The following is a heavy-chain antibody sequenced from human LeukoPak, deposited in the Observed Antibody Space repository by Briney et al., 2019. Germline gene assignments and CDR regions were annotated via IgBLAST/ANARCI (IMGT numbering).Heavy chain of an antibody. Sequence: SETLSLTCTVSGGSISSGDYYWSWIRQHPGKGLEWIGYIYYSGSTYYNPSLESRVTISVDTSKNQFSLRLSSVTAADTAVYYCARVDYYGSGNYFDYWGQGTLVTVSS. D-gene: IGHD3-10*01. CDR1: GGSISSGDYY. J-gene: IGHJ4*02. V-gene: IGHV4-31*03. CDR3: ARVDYYGSGNYFDY. CDR2: IYYSGST.